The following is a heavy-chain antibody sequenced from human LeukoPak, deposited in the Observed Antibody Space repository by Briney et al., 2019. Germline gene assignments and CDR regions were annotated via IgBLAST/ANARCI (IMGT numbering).Heavy chain of an antibody. Sequence: SETLSLTCTVSGGSISSSSYYWGWIRQPPGKGLEWIGSIYHSGSTYYNPSLKSRVTISVDTSKNQFSLKLSSVTAADTAVYYCARDPVLLWFGELSGAFDIWGQGTMVTVSS. CDR2: IYHSGST. J-gene: IGHJ3*02. CDR3: ARDPVLLWFGELSGAFDI. D-gene: IGHD3-10*01. CDR1: GGSISSSSYY. V-gene: IGHV4-39*07.